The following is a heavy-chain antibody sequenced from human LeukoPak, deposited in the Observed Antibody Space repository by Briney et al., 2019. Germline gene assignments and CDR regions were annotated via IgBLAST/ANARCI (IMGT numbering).Heavy chain of an antibody. CDR1: GYTFTSDG. CDR2: ISAYNGNT. J-gene: IGHJ4*02. D-gene: IGHD6-19*01. CDR3: ARDIAIAVAGDFDY. V-gene: IGHV1-18*01. Sequence: ASVKVSCKASGYTFTSDGISWVRQAPGQGLEWMGWISAYNGNTNYAQKLQGRVTMTTDTSTSTAYMELRSLRSDDTAVYYCARDIAIAVAGDFDYWGQGTLVTVSS.